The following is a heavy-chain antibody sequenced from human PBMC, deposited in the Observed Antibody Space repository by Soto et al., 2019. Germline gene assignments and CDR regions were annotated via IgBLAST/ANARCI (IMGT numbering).Heavy chain of an antibody. CDR1: GGTFSTYA. V-gene: IGHV1-69*01. D-gene: IGHD6-6*01. CDR3: AKVTPLRRIVGRPYAAFGY. CDR2: IIPIIGTA. J-gene: IGHJ4*02. Sequence: QVQLVQSAAEVKKPGSSVKVSCKASGGTFSTYAFSWVRQAPGEGLEWMGGIIPIIGTANYAQKFQGRVTITADESTSTAYMELSSLRSEDTAVYYCAKVTPLRRIVGRPYAAFGYRGQGTLVTVSS.